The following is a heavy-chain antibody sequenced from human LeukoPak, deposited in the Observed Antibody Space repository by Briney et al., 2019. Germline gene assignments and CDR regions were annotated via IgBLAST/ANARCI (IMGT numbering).Heavy chain of an antibody. CDR3: ARVGPDSGYDFRLKNYYYYYMDV. CDR2: ISSSGSTI. J-gene: IGHJ6*03. CDR1: GFTFSDYY. D-gene: IGHD5-12*01. V-gene: IGHV3-11*01. Sequence: GGSLRLSCAASGFTFSDYYMSWIRQAPGKGLEWVSYISSSGSTIYYADSVKGRFTISRDNAKNSLYLQMNSLRAEDTAVYYCARVGPDSGYDFRLKNYYYYYMDVWDKGTTVTVSS.